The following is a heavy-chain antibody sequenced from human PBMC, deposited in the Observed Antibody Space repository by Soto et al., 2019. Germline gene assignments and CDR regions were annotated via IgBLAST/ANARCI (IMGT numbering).Heavy chain of an antibody. CDR1: GFTFSSYG. D-gene: IGHD2-2*01. V-gene: IGHV3-33*01. CDR2: IWYDGSNK. Sequence: QVQLVESGGGVVQPGRSLRLSCAASGFTFSSYGMHWVRQAPGKGLEWVAVIWYDGSNKYYADSVKGRFTISRDNSKNTLYLQMNSLRAEDTAVYYCARGQPLPADYWGQGTLVTVSS. J-gene: IGHJ4*02. CDR3: ARGQPLPADY.